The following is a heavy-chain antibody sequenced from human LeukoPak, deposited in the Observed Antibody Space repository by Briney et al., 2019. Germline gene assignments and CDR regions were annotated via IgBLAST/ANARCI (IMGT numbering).Heavy chain of an antibody. V-gene: IGHV3-15*01. Sequence: GGSLRLSCAASGFTFSNAWMSWVRQAPGKGLEWVGRIKSKTDGGTTDYAAPVKGRFTISRDDSKNTLYLQMNSLKTEDTAVYYCTTGYNGNAPLDAFDIWGQGTMVTVSS. J-gene: IGHJ3*02. CDR3: TTGYNGNAPLDAFDI. CDR2: IKSKTDGGTT. D-gene: IGHD1-1*01. CDR1: GFTFSNAW.